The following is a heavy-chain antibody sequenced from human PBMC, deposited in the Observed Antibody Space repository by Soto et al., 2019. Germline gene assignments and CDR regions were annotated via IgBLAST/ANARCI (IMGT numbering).Heavy chain of an antibody. J-gene: IGHJ4*02. CDR2: IYYSGST. D-gene: IGHD3-10*01. Sequence: QVQLQESGPGLVKPSETLSLTCTVSGGSISSYYWSWIRQPPGKGLEWIGYIYYSGSTNYNPSLKSRFTISVDTSKNRFSRKLSSVTAADTAVYYCARGSGGWFGENYFDYWGQGTLVTVSS. CDR1: GGSISSYY. CDR3: ARGSGGWFGENYFDY. V-gene: IGHV4-59*08.